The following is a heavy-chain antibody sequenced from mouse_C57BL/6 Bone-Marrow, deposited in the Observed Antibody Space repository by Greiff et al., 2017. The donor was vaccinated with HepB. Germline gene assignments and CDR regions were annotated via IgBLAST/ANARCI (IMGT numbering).Heavy chain of an antibody. V-gene: IGHV5-17*01. CDR2: ISSGSSTI. Sequence: EVNVVESGGGLVKPGGSLKLSCAASGFTFSDYGMHWVRQAPEKGLEWVAYISSGSSTIYYADTVKGRFTISRDNAKNTLFLQMTSLRSEDTAMYYCASGYGRGFAYWGQGTLVTVSA. D-gene: IGHD2-1*01. CDR1: GFTFSDYG. CDR3: ASGYGRGFAY. J-gene: IGHJ3*01.